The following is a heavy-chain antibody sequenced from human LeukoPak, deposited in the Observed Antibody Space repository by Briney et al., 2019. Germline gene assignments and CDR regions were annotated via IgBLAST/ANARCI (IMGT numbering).Heavy chain of an antibody. J-gene: IGHJ4*02. CDR2: IYYSGST. V-gene: IGHV4-59*01. CDR1: GGSLSTYY. Sequence: PAETLSLTCTVSGGSLSTYYWSWIRQPPGKGLEWLGNIYYSGSTNYNPSLKSRVTILVDTSKNQFSLKLTSGTAADTAVYYCARGNYYAFLDYWGQGTLVTVSS. D-gene: IGHD3/OR15-3a*01. CDR3: ARGNYYAFLDY.